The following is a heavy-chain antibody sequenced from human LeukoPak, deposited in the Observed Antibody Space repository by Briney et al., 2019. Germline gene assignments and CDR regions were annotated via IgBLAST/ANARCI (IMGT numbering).Heavy chain of an antibody. D-gene: IGHD3-3*01. CDR1: GYTFTTYY. CDR2: VNPNSGDT. V-gene: IGHV1-2*02. CDR3: ARGSLEWLPIEDFDY. J-gene: IGHJ4*02. Sequence: ASVKVSCKASGYTFTTYYIHWVRQAPGQGLEWMGWVNPNSGDTNYAQKFQGRVTMTRDTSISTAYMELNRLKSDDTAVYYCARGSLEWLPIEDFDYWGQGTLVTVSP.